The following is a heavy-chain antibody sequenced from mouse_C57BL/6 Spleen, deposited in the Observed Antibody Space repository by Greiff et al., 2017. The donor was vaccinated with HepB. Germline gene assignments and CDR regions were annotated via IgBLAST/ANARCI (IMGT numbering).Heavy chain of an antibody. D-gene: IGHD2-5*01. CDR2: ISDGGSYT. CDR3: ARAYYSNRYAMDY. V-gene: IGHV5-4*01. CDR1: GFTFSSYA. J-gene: IGHJ4*01. Sequence: EVQLVESGGGLVKPGGSLKLSCAASGFTFSSYAMSWVRQTPEKRLEWVATISDGGSYTYYPDNVKGRFTISRDNAKNNLYLQMSHLKSEDTAMYYCARAYYSNRYAMDYWGQGTSVTVSS.